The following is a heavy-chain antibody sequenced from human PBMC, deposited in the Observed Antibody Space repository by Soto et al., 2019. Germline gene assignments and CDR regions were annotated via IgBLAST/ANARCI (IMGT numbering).Heavy chain of an antibody. D-gene: IGHD3-10*01. V-gene: IGHV1-24*01. J-gene: IGHJ5*02. CDR1: GYTLTELF. CDR2: FDPEDGET. Sequence: DSVKVSCKVSGYTLTELFLHWVRQAPGKGLEWMGGFDPEDGETIYAQKFQGRVTMTEDTSTDTAYMELSSLRSEDTAVYYCATDRSHGWFDPWGQGTLVTVSS. CDR3: ATDRSHGWFDP.